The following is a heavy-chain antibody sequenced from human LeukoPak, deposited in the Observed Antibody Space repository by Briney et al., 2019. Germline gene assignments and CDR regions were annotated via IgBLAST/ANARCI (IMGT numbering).Heavy chain of an antibody. CDR3: TNQPILAGSIDS. Sequence: LPGGSLRLSCAASGFTFNTYAMNWVRQAPGKGLEWVSTINDGGRTTYYADSVKGRFTISRDNSKNTVYLQMNNLRAEDTALYYCTNQPILAGSIDSWGQGTLVTVSS. D-gene: IGHD3-9*01. CDR2: INDGGRTT. J-gene: IGHJ4*02. V-gene: IGHV3-23*01. CDR1: GFTFNTYA.